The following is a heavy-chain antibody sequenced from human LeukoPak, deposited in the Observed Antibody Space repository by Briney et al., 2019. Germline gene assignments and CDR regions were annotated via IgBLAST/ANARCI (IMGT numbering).Heavy chain of an antibody. CDR1: GGSIISYY. J-gene: IGHJ1*01. CDR3: ARVAYSSGWPEYFQY. CDR2: ISYSGST. V-gene: IGHV4-59*01. Sequence: KPSETLSLTCTVSGGSIISYYWSWIRQPPGKGLEWIGYISYSGSTNYNPSLRSRVTISVGTSKNQFSLKMSSVTAADTAVYYCARVAYSSGWPEYFQYWGQGTLVTVSS. D-gene: IGHD6-19*01.